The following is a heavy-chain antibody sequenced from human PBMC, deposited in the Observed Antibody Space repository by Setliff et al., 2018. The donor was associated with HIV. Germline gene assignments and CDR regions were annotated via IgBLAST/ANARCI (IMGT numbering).Heavy chain of an antibody. Sequence: ASVKVSCKASGYTFTGHYMHWVRQAPGQGLEWMGRINGNSGGTKYAEKFQGRVTMTRDPSISTAFMELYRLTSDDTAVYYCARGLTIFGVATPGIYSFMDVWGKGTTVTVSS. D-gene: IGHD3-3*01. CDR1: GYTFTGHY. CDR2: INGNSGGT. J-gene: IGHJ6*03. CDR3: ARGLTIFGVATPGIYSFMDV. V-gene: IGHV1-2*06.